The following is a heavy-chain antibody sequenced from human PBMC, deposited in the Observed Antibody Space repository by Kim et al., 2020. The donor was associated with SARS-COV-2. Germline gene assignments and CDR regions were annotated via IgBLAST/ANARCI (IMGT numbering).Heavy chain of an antibody. CDR3: AKDSSHTDYYGMDV. Sequence: GGSLRLSCAASGFTFSSYGMHWVRQAPGKGLEWVAVISYDGSNKYYADSVKGRFTISRDNSKNTLYLQMNSLRAEDTAVYYCAKDSSHTDYYGMDVWGQGTTVTVSS. CDR1: GFTFSSYG. J-gene: IGHJ6*02. CDR2: ISYDGSNK. V-gene: IGHV3-30*18.